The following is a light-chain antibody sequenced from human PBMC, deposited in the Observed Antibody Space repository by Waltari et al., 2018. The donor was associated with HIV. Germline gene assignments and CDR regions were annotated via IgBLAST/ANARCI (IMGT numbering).Light chain of an antibody. V-gene: IGKV3-11*01. Sequence: PGETATLSCTASQYVGRFLAWYQKKPGQAPRLLIHDASNRAPGVPARFSALAAGTDFTLTISSLEPEDFAVYYCQQRSNWPPSTFGQGTRLEIK. CDR3: QQRSNWPPST. CDR1: QYVGRF. J-gene: IGKJ5*01. CDR2: DAS.